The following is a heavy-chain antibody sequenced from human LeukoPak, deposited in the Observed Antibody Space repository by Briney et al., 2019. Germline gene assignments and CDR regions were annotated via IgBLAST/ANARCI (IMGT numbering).Heavy chain of an antibody. CDR2: ISSSGRTK. J-gene: IGHJ4*02. CDR1: GFSFSSYE. CDR3: AREEQWLAKFDY. V-gene: IGHV3-48*03. Sequence: PGGSLRLSCAASGFSFSSYEMNWARQAPGKGLEGVSYISSSGRTKYYADSVKGRYTISRDNAKNSLYLQMNSLRAEDTAVYYCAREEQWLAKFDYWGQGTLVTVSS. D-gene: IGHD6-19*01.